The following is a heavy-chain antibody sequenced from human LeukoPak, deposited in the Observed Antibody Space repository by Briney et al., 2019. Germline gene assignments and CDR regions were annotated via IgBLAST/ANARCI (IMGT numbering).Heavy chain of an antibody. CDR2: ISAYNGNT. Sequence: ASVKVSCKASGYTLTSFYMHWVRQAPGQGLEWMGWISAYNGNTNYAQKLQGRVTMTTDTSTSTAYMELRSLRSDDTAVYYCARAREGVATIKYYYYYMDVWGKGTTVTVSS. V-gene: IGHV1-18*04. J-gene: IGHJ6*03. CDR3: ARAREGVATIKYYYYYMDV. CDR1: GYTLTSFY. D-gene: IGHD5-12*01.